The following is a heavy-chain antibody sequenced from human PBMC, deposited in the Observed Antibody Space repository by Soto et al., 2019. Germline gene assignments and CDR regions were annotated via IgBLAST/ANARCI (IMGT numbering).Heavy chain of an antibody. Sequence: QVQVVESGGGVVQPGRSLRLSCAASGFTFSSFGMHWVRQAPGKGLEWGSLIWYDGSKKSYGDSVKGRFTISRDNSRNTVYLQMTSLRADDTAVYYCARDASYYSLWSGYYPSRNGMDVWGQGTTVTVSS. CDR1: GFTFSSFG. CDR3: ARDASYYSLWSGYYPSRNGMDV. J-gene: IGHJ6*02. D-gene: IGHD3-3*01. V-gene: IGHV3-33*01. CDR2: IWYDGSKK.